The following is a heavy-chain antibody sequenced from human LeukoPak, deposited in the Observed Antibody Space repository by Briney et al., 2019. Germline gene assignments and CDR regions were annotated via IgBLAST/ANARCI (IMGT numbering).Heavy chain of an antibody. D-gene: IGHD3-9*01. CDR1: GYTFTGYY. CDR2: INPNSGGT. V-gene: IGHV1-2*02. J-gene: IGHJ4*02. CDR3: ARVSYDILTGYYNPFDY. Sequence: ASVKVSFKASGYTFTGYYMHWVRQAPGQGLEWMGWINPNSGGTNYAQKFQGRVTMTRDTSISTAYMEVSRLRSDDTAVYYCARVSYDILTGYYNPFDYWGQGTLVTVSS.